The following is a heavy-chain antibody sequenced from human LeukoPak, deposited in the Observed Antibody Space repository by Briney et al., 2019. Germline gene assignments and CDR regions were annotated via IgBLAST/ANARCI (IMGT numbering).Heavy chain of an antibody. D-gene: IGHD3-22*01. Sequence: PGGSLRLSCAASGFTFSSYEMNWVRQAPGKGLEWVSYISSSGSTIYYADSVKGRFTISRDNAKNSLYLQMNSLRAEDTAVYYCAREEDRDSSGYYRPGPNDYWGQGTLVTVSS. CDR3: AREEDRDSSGYYRPGPNDY. CDR2: ISSSGSTI. V-gene: IGHV3-48*03. J-gene: IGHJ4*02. CDR1: GFTFSSYE.